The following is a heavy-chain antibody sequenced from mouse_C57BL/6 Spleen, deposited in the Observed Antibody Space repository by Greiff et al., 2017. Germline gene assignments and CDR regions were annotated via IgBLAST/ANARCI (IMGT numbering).Heavy chain of an antibody. V-gene: IGHV1-81*01. J-gene: IGHJ4*01. CDR2: LYPRSGNT. CDR3: AREAIYYYGSSYVDYAMDY. CDR1: GYTFTSYG. D-gene: IGHD1-1*01. Sequence: VHLVESGAELARPGASVKLSCKASGYTFTSYGISWVKQRTGQGLEWIGELYPRSGNTYYNEKFKGKATLTADKSSSTAYMELRSLTSEDSAVYFCAREAIYYYGSSYVDYAMDYWGQGTSVTVSS.